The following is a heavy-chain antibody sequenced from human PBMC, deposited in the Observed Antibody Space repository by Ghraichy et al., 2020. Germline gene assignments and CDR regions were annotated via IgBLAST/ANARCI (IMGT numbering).Heavy chain of an antibody. J-gene: IGHJ4*02. Sequence: SQTLSLTCAVYGGSFSGYYWSWIRQPPGKGLEWIGEINHSGSTNYNPSLKSRVTISVDTSKNQFSLKLSFVTAADTAVYYCASTKPRYNWNYFDYWGQGTLVTVSS. CDR2: INHSGST. D-gene: IGHD1-20*01. V-gene: IGHV4-34*01. CDR1: GGSFSGYY. CDR3: ASTKPRYNWNYFDY.